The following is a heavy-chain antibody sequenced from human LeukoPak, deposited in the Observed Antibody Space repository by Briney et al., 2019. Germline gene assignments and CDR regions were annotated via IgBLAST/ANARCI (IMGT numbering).Heavy chain of an antibody. CDR1: GGSIGSYF. CDR3: ARVRSGDDYFADAFDI. D-gene: IGHD5-12*01. V-gene: IGHV4-59*01. Sequence: SETLSLTCTVSGGSIGSYFWSWIRQPPGKGLEWIGYIYYSGSTHYKPSLESRVTISLDTSKNQFSLKLSSVTAADTAVYYCARVRSGDDYFADAFDIWGQGTTVTVSS. J-gene: IGHJ3*02. CDR2: IYYSGST.